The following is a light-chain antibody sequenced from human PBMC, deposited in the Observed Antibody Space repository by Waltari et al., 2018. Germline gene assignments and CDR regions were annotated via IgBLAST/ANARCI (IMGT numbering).Light chain of an antibody. V-gene: IGLV2-14*02. CDR2: GVS. CDR1: SSDVGRSNL. CDR3: ATWDDSLSGPV. Sequence: QSALTQPASVSGSPGQSIPIPCTVTSSDVGRSNLASWYQHRPGKAPKLIIYGVSKRPSGVSNRFSGSKSGNTTSLAITGLRSEDEADYYCATWDDSLSGPVFGGGTKLTVL. J-gene: IGLJ3*02.